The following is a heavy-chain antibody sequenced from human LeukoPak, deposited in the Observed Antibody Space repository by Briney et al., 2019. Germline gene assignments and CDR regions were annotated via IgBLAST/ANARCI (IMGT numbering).Heavy chain of an antibody. Sequence: KTSETLSLMCTVCGVSISSYYWSWMRRPAGKGGEGIGRIYTSGSTNYIPSLKSRLTMSVDTSKNLFSLKLRSEPAADTAVYYCAREVGDFWSGYDVDYWGQGTLVTVSS. CDR2: IYTSGST. CDR3: AREVGDFWSGYDVDY. CDR1: GVSISSYY. D-gene: IGHD3-3*01. V-gene: IGHV4-4*07. J-gene: IGHJ4*02.